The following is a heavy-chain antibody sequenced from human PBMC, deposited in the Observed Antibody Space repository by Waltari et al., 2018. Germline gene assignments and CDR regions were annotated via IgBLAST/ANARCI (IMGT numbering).Heavy chain of an antibody. CDR1: GGTFSTYT. J-gene: IGHJ4*02. CDR2: IIPVLDLS. CDR3: AIDLYSSSCPGY. V-gene: IGHV1-69*08. Sequence: QVQLVQSGAEVKKPGSSVKVSCETSGGTFSTYTISWVRQAPGQGLEWMGRIIPVLDLSNYAQKFQGRVTITADKSTSTAYMELSSLRSEDTAVYYCAIDLYSSSCPGYWGQGTLVTVSS. D-gene: IGHD6-13*01.